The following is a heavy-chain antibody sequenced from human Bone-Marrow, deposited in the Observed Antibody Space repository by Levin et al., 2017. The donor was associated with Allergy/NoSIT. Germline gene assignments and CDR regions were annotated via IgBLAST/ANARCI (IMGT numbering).Heavy chain of an antibody. Sequence: GESLKISCAASGFTFSSYGMHWVRQAPGKGLEWVAVISYDGSNKYYADSVKGRFTISRDNSKNTLYLQMNSLRAEDTAVYYCAKDFCAAAGRCWGPNWFDPWGQGTLVTVSS. CDR3: AKDFCAAAGRCWGPNWFDP. CDR2: ISYDGSNK. CDR1: GFTFSSYG. D-gene: IGHD6-13*01. V-gene: IGHV3-30*18. J-gene: IGHJ5*02.